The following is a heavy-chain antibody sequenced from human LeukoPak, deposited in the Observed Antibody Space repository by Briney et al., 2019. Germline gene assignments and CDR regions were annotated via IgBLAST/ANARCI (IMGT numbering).Heavy chain of an antibody. D-gene: IGHD3-16*02. J-gene: IGHJ3*02. Sequence: PGGSLRLSCAASGFTFSSYATSWVRQAPGKGLEWVSAISGSGGSTYYADSVKGRFTISRDNSKNTLYLQMNSLRAEDAAVYYCAKDRVQSGYRNTDAFDIWGQGTMVTVSS. V-gene: IGHV3-23*01. CDR1: GFTFSSYA. CDR2: ISGSGGST. CDR3: AKDRVQSGYRNTDAFDI.